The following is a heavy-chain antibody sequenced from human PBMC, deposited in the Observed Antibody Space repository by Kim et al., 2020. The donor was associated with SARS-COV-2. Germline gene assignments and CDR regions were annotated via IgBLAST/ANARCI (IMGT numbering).Heavy chain of an antibody. V-gene: IGHV4-34*01. CDR1: GGSFSGYY. CDR2: INHSGST. J-gene: IGHJ6*02. CDR3: ARRYYYYGMDV. Sequence: SETLSLTCAVYGGSFSGYYWSWIRQPPGKGLEWIGEINHSGSTNYNPSLKSRVTISVDTSKNQFSLKLSSVTAADTAVYYCARRYYYYGMDVWGQGTTVTVSS.